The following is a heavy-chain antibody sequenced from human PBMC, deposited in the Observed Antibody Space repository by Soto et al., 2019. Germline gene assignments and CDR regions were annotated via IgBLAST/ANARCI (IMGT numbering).Heavy chain of an antibody. V-gene: IGHV1-2*02. CDR2: INPNSGGT. CDR1: GYSFTDLY. J-gene: IGHJ4*02. Sequence: QIELVQSGADVKKPGASVRVSCKASGYSFTDLYIHWVRQAPGQGLEWMGYINPNSGGTDVVQKFQGRVTLTRDTSSSTAYMELSRLTFDDTAVYFCARQRIQMATSYFDYWGQGTLVTVSS. CDR3: ARQRIQMATSYFDY. D-gene: IGHD5-12*01.